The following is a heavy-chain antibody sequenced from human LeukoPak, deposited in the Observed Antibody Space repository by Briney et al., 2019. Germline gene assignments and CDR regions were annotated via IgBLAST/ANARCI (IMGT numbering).Heavy chain of an antibody. CDR2: IRSKAYGETA. D-gene: IGHD1-1*01. Sequence: GGSLRLSCTASGFTFGDYAMSWICQAPGKGLEWVGFIRSKAYGETADYAASVKGRFTISRDGSNAIAYLQMNSLKTEDTAVYHCTRDRGAYNLYDYWGQGTLVTVSS. CDR3: TRDRGAYNLYDY. CDR1: GFTFGDYA. J-gene: IGHJ4*02. V-gene: IGHV3-49*01.